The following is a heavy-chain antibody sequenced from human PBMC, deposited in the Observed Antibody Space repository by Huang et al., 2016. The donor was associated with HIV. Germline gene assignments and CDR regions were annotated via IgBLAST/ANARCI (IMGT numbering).Heavy chain of an antibody. CDR3: ARGSRQGKYYYGSGTAY. V-gene: IGHV3-74*01. D-gene: IGHD3-10*01. Sequence: EVQLVESGGGLVQPGGSLRLSCAASGFTFSSYWMHWVRQVPGKGLVWVSHIKSCGSSTSYAASVKGRFTISRDNAKNTLYLQMNSLRAEDTAVYYCARGSRQGKYYYGSGTAYWGQGTLVTVSS. CDR2: IKSCGSST. J-gene: IGHJ4*02. CDR1: GFTFSSYW.